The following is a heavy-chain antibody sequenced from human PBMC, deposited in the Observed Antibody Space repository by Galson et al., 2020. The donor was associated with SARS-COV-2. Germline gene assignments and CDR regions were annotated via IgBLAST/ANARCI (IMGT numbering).Heavy chain of an antibody. D-gene: IGHD2-2*01. CDR3: ARLRGLVVPAALDY. V-gene: IGHV5-10-1*01. CDR1: GYTLTNYW. Sequence: HGESLKISFKGSGYTLTNYWISWVRHVPGRGLEWLGRIDLIDYYSNYNPSFQGHVTKSADKSRTTAYLHWRRLKASDTDIYYCARLRGLVVPAALDYWSPGTLVTVSS. J-gene: IGHJ4*02. CDR2: IDLIDYYS.